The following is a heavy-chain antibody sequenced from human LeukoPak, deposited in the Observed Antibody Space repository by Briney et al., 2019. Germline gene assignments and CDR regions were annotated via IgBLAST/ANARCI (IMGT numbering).Heavy chain of an antibody. Sequence: GGSLRLSCAASGFTFSSYAMSWVRQAPGKGLEWVSYISGSGGSTYYADSVKGRFTISRDNSKNTLYLQMNSLRAEDTAVYYCAKTYGSGSYYADYWGQGTLVTVSS. CDR3: AKTYGSGSYYADY. V-gene: IGHV3-23*01. D-gene: IGHD3-10*01. CDR1: GFTFSSYA. CDR2: ISGSGGST. J-gene: IGHJ4*02.